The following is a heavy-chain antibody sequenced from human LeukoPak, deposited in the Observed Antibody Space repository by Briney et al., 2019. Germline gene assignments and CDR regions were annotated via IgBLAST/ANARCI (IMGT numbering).Heavy chain of an antibody. Sequence: AGSLRLSCAASGFTFSSFRMSWVRQAPGKGLEWVANIKQDGSEKYYVDSVKGRFTTSRDNAKNSLYLQMNSLRAEDTAVYYCARDLSRDGYCSSTSCYIPYFDYWGQGTLVTVSS. J-gene: IGHJ4*02. D-gene: IGHD2-2*02. CDR3: ARDLSRDGYCSSTSCYIPYFDY. CDR1: GFTFSSFR. V-gene: IGHV3-7*01. CDR2: IKQDGSEK.